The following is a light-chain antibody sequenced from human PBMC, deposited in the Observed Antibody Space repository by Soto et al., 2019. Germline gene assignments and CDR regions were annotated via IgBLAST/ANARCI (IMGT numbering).Light chain of an antibody. CDR1: SSDVGGYNY. Sequence: QSALTQPPSASGSPGQSVTISCTGTSSDVGGYNYVSWYQQYPGKAPKLVIYEVNKRPSGVPDRFSGSKSGNTASLTVFGLQAEDEADYYCSSYVGTKSYVFGTGTKVTVL. CDR2: EVN. J-gene: IGLJ1*01. CDR3: SSYVGTKSYV. V-gene: IGLV2-8*01.